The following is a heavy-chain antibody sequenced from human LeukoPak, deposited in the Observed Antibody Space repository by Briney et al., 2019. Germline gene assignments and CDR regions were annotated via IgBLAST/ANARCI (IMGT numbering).Heavy chain of an antibody. CDR2: ISWNSGSI. Sequence: GGSLRLSFAASGFTFSSYAMSWVRQAPGKGLEWVSGISWNSGSIGYADSVKGRFTISRDNAKNSLYLQMNSLRAEDTALYYCAKDRSYDTRWPDAFDIWGQGTMVTVSS. CDR3: AKDRSYDTRWPDAFDI. CDR1: GFTFSSYA. D-gene: IGHD3-10*01. J-gene: IGHJ3*02. V-gene: IGHV3-9*01.